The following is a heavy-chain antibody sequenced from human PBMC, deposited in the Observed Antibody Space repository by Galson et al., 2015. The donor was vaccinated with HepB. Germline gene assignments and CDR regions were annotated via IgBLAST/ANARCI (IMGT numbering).Heavy chain of an antibody. J-gene: IGHJ6*02. Sequence: SVKVSCKASGYIFSGYYIHWVRQAPGQGLEWMGWLHPNSGGTNFARQFQGRVTMTRDTSISTAYMELSRLTSDDTAVYYCARDRRGRIALATPHDPSMDVWGQGTTVTVSS. D-gene: IGHD2-8*02. CDR2: LHPNSGGT. CDR1: GYIFSGYY. CDR3: ARDRRGRIALATPHDPSMDV. V-gene: IGHV1-2*02.